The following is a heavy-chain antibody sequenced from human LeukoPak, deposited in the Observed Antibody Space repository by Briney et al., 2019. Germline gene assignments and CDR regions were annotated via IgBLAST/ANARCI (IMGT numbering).Heavy chain of an antibody. D-gene: IGHD6-19*01. CDR1: GYRFTTSW. Sequence: GESLKISCEASGYRFTTSWIGWVRQMPGKGLERMGIIYPGDSDTRYSPSFQGQVTISADKSISTAYLQWSSLKASDTAMYYCARHGSSGWDTNFDYWGQGTLVTVSS. J-gene: IGHJ4*02. CDR2: IYPGDSDT. CDR3: ARHGSSGWDTNFDY. V-gene: IGHV5-51*01.